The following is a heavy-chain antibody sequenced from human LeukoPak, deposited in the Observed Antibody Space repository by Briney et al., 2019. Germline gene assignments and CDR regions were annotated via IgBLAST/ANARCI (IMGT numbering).Heavy chain of an antibody. V-gene: IGHV4-38-2*01. CDR2: IYTSGST. D-gene: IGHD1-26*01. CDR3: ARDSLGDFDY. CDR1: GYSISSGYY. J-gene: IGHJ4*02. Sequence: PSETLSLTCAVSGYSISSGYYWGWIRQPPGKGLEWIGRIYTSGSTNYNPSLKSRVTISVDTSKNQFSLKLSSVTAADTAVYYCARDSLGDFDYWGQGTLVTVSS.